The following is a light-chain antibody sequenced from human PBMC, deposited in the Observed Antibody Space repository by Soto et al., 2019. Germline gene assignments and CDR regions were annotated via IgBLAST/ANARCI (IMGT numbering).Light chain of an antibody. Sequence: NFMLTQPRSVSESPGKTVTISCTPTSGNIATNYVQWHQHRPASAPRSVIYDDNERPSGVPDRFSGSVDRSSNSASLTISGLKTEDEADYYCQSYDVDNVVFGGGTQLTVL. J-gene: IGLJ2*01. CDR3: QSYDVDNVV. V-gene: IGLV6-57*04. CDR1: SGNIATNY. CDR2: DDN.